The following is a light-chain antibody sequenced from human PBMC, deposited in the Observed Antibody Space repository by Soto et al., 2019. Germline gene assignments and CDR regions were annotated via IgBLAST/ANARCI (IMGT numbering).Light chain of an antibody. CDR1: SSDVGGYNY. Sequence: QSVLTQPPSASGSPGQSVTISCTGTSSDVGGYNYVSWYQQYPGRAPKLMIYEVTKRPSGVPDRFSGSKSDNTASLTVSGLHAEDEADYYCSSYAASNNFYFVFGGGTKLTVL. V-gene: IGLV2-8*01. J-gene: IGLJ3*02. CDR2: EVT. CDR3: SSYAASNNFYFV.